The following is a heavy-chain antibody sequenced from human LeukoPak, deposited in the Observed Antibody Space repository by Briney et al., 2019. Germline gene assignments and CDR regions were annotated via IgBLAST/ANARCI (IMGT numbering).Heavy chain of an antibody. CDR3: ASSPSTGGK. J-gene: IGHJ4*02. V-gene: IGHV3-74*03. D-gene: IGHD1-14*01. CDR1: GFTFSSSW. Sequence: GGSLSLSCAASGFTFSSSWMHWVRQAPGKGLVWVSHINSDGSTTKYADSVNGRFTISRDNAKNTLYLQMNSLRAEDTAVYYCASSPSTGGKWGQGTLVTVSS. CDR2: INSDGSTT.